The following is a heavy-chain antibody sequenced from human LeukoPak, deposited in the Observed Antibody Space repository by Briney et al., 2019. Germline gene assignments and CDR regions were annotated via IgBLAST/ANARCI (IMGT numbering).Heavy chain of an antibody. CDR1: GGSLSSSCHY. CDR2: IYYSGST. J-gene: IGHJ5*02. D-gene: IGHD3-3*01. V-gene: IGHV4-61*03. CDR3: ASGNYDFWSGHPNWFDP. Sequence: PSETLSLTCTVSGGSLSSSCHYWGWIRQPPGKGLEWSGHIYYSGSTNYNPSLTSRVTISLGTSKNHCSLKVSSVTAADTAVYYCASGNYDFWSGHPNWFDPWGQGTLVTVSS.